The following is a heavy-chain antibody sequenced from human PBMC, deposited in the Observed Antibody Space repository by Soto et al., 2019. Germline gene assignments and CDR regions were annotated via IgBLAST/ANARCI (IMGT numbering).Heavy chain of an antibody. CDR3: ARTVGGSFDI. D-gene: IGHD5-12*01. J-gene: IGHJ3*02. CDR1: GGSISSSDW. CDR2: IYHTGST. V-gene: IGHV4-4*02. Sequence: QVQLQESGPGLVKPSGTLSLTCAVSGGSISSSDWWSWVRQPPGKGLEWIGEIYHTGSTDYNPSLKSRVTISVDKSTNQFSLELTSVTATDTAMYYCARTVGGSFDIWGQGAMVTVSS.